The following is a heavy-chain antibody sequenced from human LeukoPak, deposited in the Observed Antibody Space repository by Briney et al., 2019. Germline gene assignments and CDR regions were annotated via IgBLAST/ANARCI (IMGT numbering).Heavy chain of an antibody. CDR3: ARVWIRYFDWTRQRYFDY. CDR1: GFTFSSYW. J-gene: IGHJ4*02. D-gene: IGHD3-9*01. Sequence: GGSLRLSCAASGFTFSSYWMSWVRQAPGKGLEWVANIKQDGSEKYYVDSVKGRFTISRDNAKNSLYLQMNSLRAEDTAVYYCARVWIRYFDWTRQRYFDYWGQGTLVTVSS. V-gene: IGHV3-7*01. CDR2: IKQDGSEK.